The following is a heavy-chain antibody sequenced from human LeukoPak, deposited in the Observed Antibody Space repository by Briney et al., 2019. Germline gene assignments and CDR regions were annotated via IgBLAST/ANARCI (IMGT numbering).Heavy chain of an antibody. CDR3: ARAPTGLYYYYYMDV. CDR2: ISSSSSYI. J-gene: IGHJ6*03. D-gene: IGHD3-16*01. Sequence: GGSLRLSCAASGFTFSSYSMNWVRQAPGKGLEWVSSISSSSSYIYYADSVKGRFTISRDNAKNSLYLQMNSLRAEDTALYYCARAPTGLYYYYYMDVWGKGTTVTVSS. CDR1: GFTFSSYS. V-gene: IGHV3-21*04.